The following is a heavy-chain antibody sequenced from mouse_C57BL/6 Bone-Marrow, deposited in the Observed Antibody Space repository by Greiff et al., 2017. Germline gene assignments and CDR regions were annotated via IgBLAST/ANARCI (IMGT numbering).Heavy chain of an antibody. V-gene: IGHV14-4*01. CDR1: GFNIQDDY. J-gene: IGHJ1*03. Sequence: EVKLMESGAELVRPGASVKLSCTASGFNIQDDYMHWVKQRPEPGLEWIGWIDPENGDTEYASKFQGKATITADTSSNTAYLQLSSLTSEDTAVYYCTTVNWYFDVWGTGTTVTVSS. CDR2: IDPENGDT. CDR3: TTVNWYFDV.